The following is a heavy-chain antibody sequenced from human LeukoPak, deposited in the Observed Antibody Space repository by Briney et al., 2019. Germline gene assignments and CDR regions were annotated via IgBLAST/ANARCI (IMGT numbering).Heavy chain of an antibody. CDR1: GASINSYY. D-gene: IGHD3-10*01. CDR3: AKHYMGSSYNHGLDC. CDR2: IYYSGTT. J-gene: IGHJ4*02. Sequence: SETLSLTCTVSGASINSYYWTWIRQPPGKGREWIGSIYYSGTTYYNPSLKSRVTISVDTSKNQFSLKLSSVTAADTALYYCAKHYMGSSYNHGLDCWGQGTLVTVSS. V-gene: IGHV4-39*01.